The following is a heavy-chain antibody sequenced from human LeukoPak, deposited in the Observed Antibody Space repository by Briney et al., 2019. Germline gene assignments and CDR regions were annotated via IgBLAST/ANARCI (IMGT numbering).Heavy chain of an antibody. V-gene: IGHV4-59*01. CDR3: AREQQQLVFFDY. D-gene: IGHD6-13*01. CDR1: GGSISSYY. Sequence: SETLSLTCTVSGGSISSYYWSWIRQPPGKGLEWIGYIYYSGSTNYNPSLKSRVTISVDTSKNQFSLKLSSVTAADTAVYYCAREQQQLVFFDYWGQGTLVTVSS. CDR2: IYYSGST. J-gene: IGHJ4*02.